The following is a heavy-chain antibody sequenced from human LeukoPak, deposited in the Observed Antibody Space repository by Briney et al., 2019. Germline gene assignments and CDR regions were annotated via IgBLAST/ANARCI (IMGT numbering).Heavy chain of an antibody. D-gene: IGHD5-18*01. Sequence: GASVKVSCKASGYTFTGYYMHWVRQAPGQGLEWMGWINPNSGGTNYAQKFQGWVTMTRDTSISTAYMELSRLRSDDTAVYYCARDRGYSSTLMGYWGQGTLVTVSS. CDR2: INPNSGGT. V-gene: IGHV1-2*04. CDR1: GYTFTGYY. CDR3: ARDRGYSSTLMGY. J-gene: IGHJ4*02.